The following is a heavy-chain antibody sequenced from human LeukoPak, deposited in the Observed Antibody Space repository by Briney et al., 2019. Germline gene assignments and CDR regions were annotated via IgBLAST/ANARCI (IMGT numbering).Heavy chain of an antibody. V-gene: IGHV4-59*01. D-gene: IGHD6-6*01. CDR2: IYYSGST. Sequence: SETLSLTCTVSGGSISSYYWSWIRQPPGKGLEWIGYIYYSGSTNYNPSLKSRVTISVDTSKNQFSLKLSSVTAADTAVYYCARFTIAARVIDYWGQGTLVTVSS. CDR1: GGSISSYY. CDR3: ARFTIAARVIDY. J-gene: IGHJ4*02.